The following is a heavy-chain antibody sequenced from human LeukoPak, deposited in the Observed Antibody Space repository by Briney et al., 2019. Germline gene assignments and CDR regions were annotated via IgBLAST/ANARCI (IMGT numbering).Heavy chain of an antibody. Sequence: PGGSLRLSCAASGFTFSSYAMSWVRQAPGKGLEWVSAISGSGGSTYYADSVKGRFTISRDNSKNTLYLQMNSLRAEDTAVYYCAKDRGYSYGLDWYFDLWGRGTLVTVSS. CDR3: AKDRGYSYGLDWYFDL. CDR2: ISGSGGST. V-gene: IGHV3-23*01. D-gene: IGHD5-18*01. CDR1: GFTFSSYA. J-gene: IGHJ2*01.